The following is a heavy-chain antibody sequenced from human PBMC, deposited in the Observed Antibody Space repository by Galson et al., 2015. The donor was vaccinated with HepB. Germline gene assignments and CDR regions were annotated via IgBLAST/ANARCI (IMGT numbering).Heavy chain of an antibody. V-gene: IGHV4-34*01. J-gene: IGHJ5*02. CDR2: INHSGST. D-gene: IGHD2-15*01. CDR1: GGSFSGYY. Sequence: SETLSLTCAVYGGSFSGYYWSWIRQPPGKRLEWIGEINHSGSTNYNPSLKSRVTISVDTSKNQFSLKLSSVTAADTAVYYCARGGRVVVAARNWFDPWGQGTLVTVSS. CDR3: ARGGRVVVAARNWFDP.